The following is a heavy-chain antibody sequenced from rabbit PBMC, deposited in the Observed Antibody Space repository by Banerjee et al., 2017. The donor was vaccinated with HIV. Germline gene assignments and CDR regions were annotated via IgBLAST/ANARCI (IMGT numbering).Heavy chain of an antibody. CDR2: IDAGSGTT. J-gene: IGHJ4*01. V-gene: IGHV1S45*01. D-gene: IGHD4-1*01. CDR3: ARDGGDWGYYFNL. CDR1: AFSFSNKYV. Sequence: QEQLEESGGDLVKPEGSLTLTCTASAFSFSNKYVMCWVRQAPGKGLEWIGCIDAGSGTTYYANWANGRFTISKTSSTTVTLQMTSLTAADTATYFCARDGGDWGYYFNLWGQGTLVTVS.